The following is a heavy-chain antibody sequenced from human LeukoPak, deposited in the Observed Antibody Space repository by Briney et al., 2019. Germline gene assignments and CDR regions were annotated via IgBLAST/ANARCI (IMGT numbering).Heavy chain of an antibody. Sequence: ASVKVSCKASGYTFTSNYIHWVRQAPGQGLEWMGMIYPRDGSTSYAQKFQGRVTVTRDTSTSTVHMELSSLRSEDTAVYYCARDQEGFDYWGQGALVTVSS. CDR2: IYPRDGST. CDR1: GYTFTSNY. J-gene: IGHJ4*02. V-gene: IGHV1-46*01. CDR3: ARDQEGFDY.